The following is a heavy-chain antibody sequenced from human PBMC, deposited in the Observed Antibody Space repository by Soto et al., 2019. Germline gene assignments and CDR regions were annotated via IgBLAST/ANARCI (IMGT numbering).Heavy chain of an antibody. CDR2: IVPLFGTT. D-gene: IGHD6-13*01. CDR1: GGNFTSYA. CDR3: AKASGRSWYNWFDP. Sequence: QVQLVQSGAEVKKPGSSVKVSCKASGGNFTSYAISWVRQAPGQGLEFMGGIVPLFGTTNYAHKFRGRVTVTADESTSTVYMEMSSLRSEDTAVYYGAKASGRSWYNWFDPWGQGTLVTVS. J-gene: IGHJ5*02. V-gene: IGHV1-69*01.